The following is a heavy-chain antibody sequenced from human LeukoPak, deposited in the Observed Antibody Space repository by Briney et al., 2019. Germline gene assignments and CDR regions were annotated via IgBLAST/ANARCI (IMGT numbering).Heavy chain of an antibody. CDR3: AKGPWEDIVASGYYYMDV. CDR2: INRSGGRT. J-gene: IGHJ6*03. CDR1: GFTFSNYA. Sequence: PGGSLRLSCAAWGFTFSNYAVLCARDARGGGVVGVSVINRSGGRTYYADPVKGRLTISRDHAKDTLYLQMNSLRGEDAAVLYCAKGPWEDIVASGYYYMDVWGKGTT. D-gene: IGHD5-12*01. V-gene: IGHV3-23*01.